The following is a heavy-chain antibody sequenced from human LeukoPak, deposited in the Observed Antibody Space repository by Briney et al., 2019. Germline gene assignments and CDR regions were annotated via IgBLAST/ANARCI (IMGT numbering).Heavy chain of an antibody. V-gene: IGHV1-46*01. CDR2: INPSGGST. Sequence: GASVKVSCKASGYTFTSYYMHWVRQAPGQGLEWMGIINPSGGSTSYAQKFQGRVTMTRDTSISTAYMELSRLRSDDTAVYYCARDPDRSSYYYYMDVWGKGTTVTISS. J-gene: IGHJ6*03. CDR3: ARDPDRSSYYYYMDV. CDR1: GYTFTSYY.